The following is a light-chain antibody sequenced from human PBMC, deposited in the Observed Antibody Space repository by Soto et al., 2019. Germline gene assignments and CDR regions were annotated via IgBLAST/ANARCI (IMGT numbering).Light chain of an antibody. CDR1: QGIGND. J-gene: IGKJ1*01. CDR2: SAS. CDR3: QQSYSTPQT. V-gene: IGKV1-39*01. Sequence: DIQMTQSPSSLSAFVGDRVTITCRASQGIGNDLGWYQQRPGKAPKRLIYSASTLQSGVPSRFSGSGSGTDFTLTISSLQPEDFATYYCQQSYSTPQTFGQGTKVDIK.